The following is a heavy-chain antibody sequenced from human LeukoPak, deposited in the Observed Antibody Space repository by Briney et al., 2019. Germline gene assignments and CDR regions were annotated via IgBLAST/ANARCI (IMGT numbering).Heavy chain of an antibody. CDR2: ISGNGGST. V-gene: IGHV3-23*01. J-gene: IGHJ4*02. D-gene: IGHD1-26*01. CDR3: VKPTRGRGSYPSYY. Sequence: GGSLRLSCAASGFTFSSYAMSWVRQAPGKGLEWVSGISGNGGSTYYAASVKGRFTISRDNSKNTLYLQMNSLRAEDTAVYYCVKPTRGRGSYPSYYWGQGTLVTVSS. CDR1: GFTFSSYA.